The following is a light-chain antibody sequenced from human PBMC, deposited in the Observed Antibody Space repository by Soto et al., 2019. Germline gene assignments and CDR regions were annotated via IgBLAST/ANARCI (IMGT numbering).Light chain of an antibody. CDR2: TNN. Sequence: QSALTQPPSASGAPGQRVTISCSGSSSTIGGNTVNWYRQLPGTAPKLLIFTNNQRPSGVPDRFSGSKSGTSASLAISGLQSEDEADYYCAAWDDSLNGPVFGGGTKLTVL. J-gene: IGLJ2*01. V-gene: IGLV1-44*01. CDR1: SSTIGGNT. CDR3: AAWDDSLNGPV.